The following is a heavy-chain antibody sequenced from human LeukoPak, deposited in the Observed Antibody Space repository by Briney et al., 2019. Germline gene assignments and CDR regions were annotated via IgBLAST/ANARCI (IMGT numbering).Heavy chain of an antibody. CDR2: IYPGDSDT. CDR3: ARSVITLAALGAFDI. Sequence: GESLKISCKGSGYSFISNWIGWVREMPGKGLEWMGIIYPGDSDTRYSPSFQGQVTISVDKSISTAYLQWSTLKASDTAMYFCARSVITLAALGAFDIWGQGTMVTVSS. V-gene: IGHV5-51*01. CDR1: GYSFISNW. D-gene: IGHD3-10*01. J-gene: IGHJ3*02.